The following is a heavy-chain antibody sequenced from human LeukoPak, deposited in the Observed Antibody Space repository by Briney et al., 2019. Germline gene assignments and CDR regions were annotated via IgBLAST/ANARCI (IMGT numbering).Heavy chain of an antibody. Sequence: PGGYLRLSCAASGFTFSSYSMNWVRQAPGKGLEWVSSISSSSSYIYYADSVKGRFTISRDNAKNSLYLRMNSLRAEDTAVYYCARDQRRVIVVVTAASFDYWGQGTLVTVSS. V-gene: IGHV3-21*01. CDR2: ISSSSSYI. J-gene: IGHJ4*02. CDR3: ARDQRRVIVVVTAASFDY. D-gene: IGHD2-2*01. CDR1: GFTFSSYS.